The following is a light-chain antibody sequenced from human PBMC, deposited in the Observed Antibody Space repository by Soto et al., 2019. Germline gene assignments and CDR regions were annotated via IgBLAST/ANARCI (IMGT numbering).Light chain of an antibody. J-gene: IGLJ3*02. V-gene: IGLV2-14*03. CDR1: SSDIGRYNF. Sequence: QSVLTQPASVSGSPGQSITISCTGTSSDIGRYNFVSWYQQHPGRAPKLMIYEVSNRPSRVSNRFSGSKSGNTASLTISGLQAEDEADYFCASYTTGSTVVVFGGGTKVTVL. CDR3: ASYTTGSTVVV. CDR2: EVS.